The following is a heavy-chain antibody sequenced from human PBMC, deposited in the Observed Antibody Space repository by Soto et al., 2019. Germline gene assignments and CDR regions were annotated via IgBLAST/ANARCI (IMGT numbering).Heavy chain of an antibody. Sequence: SEPLSLTCTVSGGSVIIGSYYWSWIRQPPGKGLEWIWYIYYSGSTNYNPSLKSRVTISVDTSKNQFSLKLSSVTAADTAVYYCAGVKTKYNWNYGPQFFDYWGQGNLVTVSS. D-gene: IGHD1-7*01. CDR1: GGSVIIGSYY. CDR2: IYYSGST. CDR3: AGVKTKYNWNYGPQFFDY. J-gene: IGHJ4*02. V-gene: IGHV4-61*01.